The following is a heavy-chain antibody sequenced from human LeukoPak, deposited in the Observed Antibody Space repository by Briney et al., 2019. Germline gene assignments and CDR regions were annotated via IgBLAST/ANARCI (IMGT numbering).Heavy chain of an antibody. CDR2: IYPGDSDT. CDR1: GYILSNYW. V-gene: IGHV5-51*01. D-gene: IGHD5-18*01. J-gene: IGHJ4*02. CDR3: ARPLGYSYTRFDY. Sequence: GESLKISCKGSGYILSNYWIGWVRQMPGKGLEWMGIIYPGDSDTTYSPSFQGQVTISVNKSISTAYLHWSSLKASDTAMYYCARPLGYSYTRFDYWGQGTLVTVSS.